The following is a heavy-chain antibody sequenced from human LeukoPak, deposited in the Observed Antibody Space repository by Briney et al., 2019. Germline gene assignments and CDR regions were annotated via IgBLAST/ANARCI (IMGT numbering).Heavy chain of an antibody. V-gene: IGHV4-38-2*01. CDR1: DYSISSGFY. Sequence: KPSETLSLICAVSDYSISSGFYWGWIRQPPGKGLEWIGSIHFSGSTNYNPSLKSRVTISVDTSKNQFSLKLSSVTAADTAVYYCASLIAAAGLYYFDYWGQGTLVTVSS. D-gene: IGHD6-13*01. CDR2: IHFSGST. J-gene: IGHJ4*02. CDR3: ASLIAAAGLYYFDY.